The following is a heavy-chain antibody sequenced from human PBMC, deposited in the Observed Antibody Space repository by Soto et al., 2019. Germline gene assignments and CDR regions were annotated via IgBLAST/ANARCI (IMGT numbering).Heavy chain of an antibody. CDR2: IYYSGST. V-gene: IGHV4-61*01. CDR3: AREDYGDYFDY. Sequence: TLSLTCTVSGGSVSSGSYYWSWIRQPPGKGLEWIGYIYYSGSTNYNPSLKSRVTISVDTSKNQFSLKLSSVTAADTAVYYCAREDYGDYFDYWGQGTLVTVSS. CDR1: GGSVSSGSYY. D-gene: IGHD4-17*01. J-gene: IGHJ4*02.